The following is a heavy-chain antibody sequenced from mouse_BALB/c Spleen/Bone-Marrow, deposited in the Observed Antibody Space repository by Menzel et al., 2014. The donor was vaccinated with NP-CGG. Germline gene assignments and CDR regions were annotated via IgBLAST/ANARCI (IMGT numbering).Heavy chain of an antibody. V-gene: IGHV5-12-2*01. J-gene: IGHJ4*01. CDR1: GFTFIAYT. CDR2: INNGGGST. CDR3: ARHGEERPVLAMDY. Sequence: EVNVVESGGGLVEPGGSLKLSCAASGFTFIAYTMSWVRQTPEKRLEWVAYINNGGGSTYYPDTVKGRFTISRDNAKNTLHLQMSSLKSEDTAMYYCARHGEERPVLAMDYWGQGTSVTVSS.